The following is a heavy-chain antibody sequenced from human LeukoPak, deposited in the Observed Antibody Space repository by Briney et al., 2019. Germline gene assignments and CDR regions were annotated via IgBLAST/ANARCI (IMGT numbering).Heavy chain of an antibody. J-gene: IGHJ4*02. CDR3: ARAYYDILTGYPEVDY. D-gene: IGHD3-9*01. Sequence: GGSLRLSCAASGFTFSSYWMHWVRQAPGKGLVWVSRINSDGSSTNYADSVKGRFTISRDNAKNTLYLQMNSLRAEDTAVYYSARAYYDILTGYPEVDYWGQGTLVTVSS. CDR1: GFTFSSYW. CDR2: INSDGSST. V-gene: IGHV3-74*01.